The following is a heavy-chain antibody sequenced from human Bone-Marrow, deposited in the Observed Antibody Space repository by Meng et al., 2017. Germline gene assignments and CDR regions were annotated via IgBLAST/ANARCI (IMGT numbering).Heavy chain of an antibody. J-gene: IGHJ4*02. Sequence: GESLKISCAASGFIFSRDWMNWVRQAPGKGLEWVGFIRSKAYGGTTEYAASVKGRFTISRDDSKSIAYLQMTSLKTEDTAVYYCTRDAYYDSSGYFPGYYWGQGTLVTVSS. CDR1: GFIFSRDW. V-gene: IGHV3-49*04. D-gene: IGHD3-22*01. CDR3: TRDAYYDSSGYFPGYY. CDR2: IRSKAYGGTT.